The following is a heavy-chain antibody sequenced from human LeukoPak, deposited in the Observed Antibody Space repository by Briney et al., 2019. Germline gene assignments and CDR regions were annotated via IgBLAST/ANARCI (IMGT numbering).Heavy chain of an antibody. CDR1: GLTFSNSW. V-gene: IGHV3-7*01. J-gene: IGHJ4*02. CDR2: IKQDGSVQ. CDR3: ARNRAAPEN. D-gene: IGHD1-14*01. Sequence: GGSLRLSCAASGLTFSNSWMTWVRQAPGKGLEWVASIKQDGSVQHYVDSVKGRFAISRDNAKNSLYLQMNSLRDEDTAVYYCARNRAAPENWGQGTLVTVSS.